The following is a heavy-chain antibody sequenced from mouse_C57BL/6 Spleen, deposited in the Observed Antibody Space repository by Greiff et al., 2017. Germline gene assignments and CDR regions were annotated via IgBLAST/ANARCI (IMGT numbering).Heavy chain of an antibody. J-gene: IGHJ2*01. CDR1: GYTFTSYW. CDR3: ARATPNWDYFDY. CDR2: IDPSDSYT. D-gene: IGHD4-1*01. Sequence: QVQLQQPGAELVKPGASVKLSCKASGYTFTSYWMQWVKQRPGQGLEWIGEIDPSDSYTNYNQKFKGKATLTVDTSSSTAYMQLSSLTSEDSAVYYCARATPNWDYFDYWGQGTTLTVSS. V-gene: IGHV1-50*01.